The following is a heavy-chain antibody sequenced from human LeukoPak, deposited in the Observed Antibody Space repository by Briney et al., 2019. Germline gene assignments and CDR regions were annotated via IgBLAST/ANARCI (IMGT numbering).Heavy chain of an antibody. D-gene: IGHD6-6*01. CDR3: ARGAPIAARLWFDP. J-gene: IGHJ5*02. CDR2: IYYSGST. CDR1: GGSISSSSYY. V-gene: IGHV4-39*01. Sequence: SSETLSLTCTVSGGSISSSSYYWGWIRQPPGKGLEWIGSIYYSGSTYYNPSLKSRVTISVDTSKNQFSLKLSSVTAADTAVYYCARGAPIAARLWFDPWGQGTLATVSS.